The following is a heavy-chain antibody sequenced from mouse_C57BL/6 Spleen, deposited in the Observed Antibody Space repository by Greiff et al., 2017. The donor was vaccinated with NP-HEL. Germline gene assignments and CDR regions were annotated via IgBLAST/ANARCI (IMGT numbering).Heavy chain of an antibody. CDR1: GFTFSSYA. CDR2: ISDGGSYT. J-gene: IGHJ4*01. V-gene: IGHV5-4*01. D-gene: IGHD2-4*01. Sequence: EVKLMESGGGLVKPGGSLKLSCAASGFTFSSYAMSWVRQTPEKRLEWVATISDGGSYTYYPDNVKGRFTISRDNAKNNLYLQMSHLKSEDTAMYYCAREWRLRPYYAMDYWGQGTSVTVSS. CDR3: AREWRLRPYYAMDY.